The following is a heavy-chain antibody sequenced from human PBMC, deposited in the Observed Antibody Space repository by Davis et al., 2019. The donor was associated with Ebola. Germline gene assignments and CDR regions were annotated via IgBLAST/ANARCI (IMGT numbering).Heavy chain of an antibody. V-gene: IGHV4-38-2*02. Sequence: PGGSLRLSCTVSGYSISSGYYWGWIRQPPGKGLEWIGSIYHSGSTYYNPSLKSRVTISVDTSKNQFSLKLSSVTAADTAVYYCASLPYFEGYYYYGMDVWGQGTTVTVSS. J-gene: IGHJ6*02. CDR3: ASLPYFEGYYYYGMDV. CDR2: IYHSGST. CDR1: GYSISSGYY. D-gene: IGHD3-9*01.